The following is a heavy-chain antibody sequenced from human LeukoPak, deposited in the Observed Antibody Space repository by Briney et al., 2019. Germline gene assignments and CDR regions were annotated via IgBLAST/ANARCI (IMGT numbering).Heavy chain of an antibody. D-gene: IGHD3-22*01. CDR3: ASVRVVITAGYNWFDP. CDR2: IYYSGST. V-gene: IGHV4-39*01. J-gene: IGHJ5*02. Sequence: PSETLSLTCTVSGGSISSSSYYWGWIRQPPGKGLEWIGSIYYSGSTYYNPSLKSRVTISVDTSKNQCSLKLSSVTAADTAVYYCASVRVVITAGYNWFDPWGQGTLVTVSS. CDR1: GGSISSSSYY.